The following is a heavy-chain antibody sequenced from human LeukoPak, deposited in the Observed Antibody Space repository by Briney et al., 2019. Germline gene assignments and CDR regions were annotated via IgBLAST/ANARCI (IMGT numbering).Heavy chain of an antibody. J-gene: IGHJ4*02. CDR1: GGPFSGYY. V-gene: IGHV4-34*01. CDR3: ARGSSDYVWGSYRPPFDY. D-gene: IGHD3-16*02. Sequence: SETLSLTCAVYGGPFSGYYWSWIRQPPGKGLEWIGEINHSGSTNYNPSLKSRVTISVDTSKNQFSLKLSSVTAADTAVYYCARGSSDYVWGSYRPPFDYWGQGTLVTVSS. CDR2: INHSGST.